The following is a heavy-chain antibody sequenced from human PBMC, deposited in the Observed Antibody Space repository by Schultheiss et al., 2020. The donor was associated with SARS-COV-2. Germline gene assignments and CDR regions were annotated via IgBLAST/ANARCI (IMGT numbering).Heavy chain of an antibody. CDR2: IYYSGST. CDR3: ARFRQAAYLEWLLLYYYGMDV. Sequence: SETLSLTCTVSGGSISSSSYYWGWIRQPPGKGLEWIGSIYYSGSTYYNPSLKSRVTISVDTSKNQFSLKLSSVTAADTAVYYCARFRQAAYLEWLLLYYYGMDVWGQGTTVTVSS. CDR1: GGSISSSSYY. J-gene: IGHJ6*02. D-gene: IGHD3-3*01. V-gene: IGHV4-39*07.